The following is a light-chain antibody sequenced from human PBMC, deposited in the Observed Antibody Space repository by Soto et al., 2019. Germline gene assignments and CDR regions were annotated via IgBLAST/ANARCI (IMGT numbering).Light chain of an antibody. J-gene: IGKJ4*01. CDR1: QSVNNN. CDR3: QHRFNWPLT. V-gene: IGKV3-11*01. Sequence: EVVMTQSPGTLSVSPGERVTLSCRASQSVNNNLVWYQQRPGQAPRLLIYDASKRATGIPARFSGSGSGTDFTLTISSLEPEDFAVYYCQHRFNWPLTFGGGTTVELK. CDR2: DAS.